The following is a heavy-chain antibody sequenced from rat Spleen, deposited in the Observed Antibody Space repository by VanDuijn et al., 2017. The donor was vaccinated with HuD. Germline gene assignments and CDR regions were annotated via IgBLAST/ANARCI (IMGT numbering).Heavy chain of an antibody. CDR1: GFTFSDYY. V-gene: IGHV5-22*01. Sequence: EVQLVESDGGLVQPGRSLKLSCAASGFTFSDYYMAWVRQAPKKGLEWVASISYEGSSTYYRDSVKGRFTISRDNAKSTLYLQMDSLRSEDTATYYCARPELANYFDYWGQGVMVTVSS. CDR2: ISYEGSST. J-gene: IGHJ2*01. CDR3: ARPELANYFDY. D-gene: IGHD5-1*01.